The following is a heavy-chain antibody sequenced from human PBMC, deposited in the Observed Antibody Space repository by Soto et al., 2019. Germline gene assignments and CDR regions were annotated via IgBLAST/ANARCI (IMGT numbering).Heavy chain of an antibody. D-gene: IGHD4-17*01. CDR2: IYYCGST. Sequence: QVQLQESGPGLVKPSETLSLTCTVSGGSVSSGSYYWSWIRQPPGKGLEWIGYIYYCGSTNYNPSLKSRVTISVDTSKNQFSLKLSSVTAADTAVYYCARGSYGDYVGGAFDIWGQGTMVTVSS. CDR1: GGSVSSGSYY. V-gene: IGHV4-61*01. J-gene: IGHJ3*02. CDR3: ARGSYGDYVGGAFDI.